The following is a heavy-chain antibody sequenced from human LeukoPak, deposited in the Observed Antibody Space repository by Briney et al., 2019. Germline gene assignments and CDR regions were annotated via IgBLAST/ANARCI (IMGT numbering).Heavy chain of an antibody. CDR2: IYYSGST. CDR1: GGSISSSSYY. Sequence: PSETLSLTCTVSGGSISSSSYYWGWIRQPPGKGLEWLGSIYYSGSTYYNPSLKSRVTISVDTSKNQFSLKLSSVTAADTAVYYCARRDGDFDYWGQGTLVTVSS. CDR3: ARRDGDFDY. J-gene: IGHJ4*02. D-gene: IGHD4-17*01. V-gene: IGHV4-39*01.